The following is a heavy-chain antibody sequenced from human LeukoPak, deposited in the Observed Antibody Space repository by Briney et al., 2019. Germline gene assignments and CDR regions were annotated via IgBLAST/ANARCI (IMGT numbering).Heavy chain of an antibody. CDR2: IYPGDSDT. V-gene: IGHV5-51*01. CDR1: GYSFTSHW. D-gene: IGHD1-26*01. Sequence: PGESLRISCKGSGYSFTSHWVGWVRQIPGKGLEWGGLIYPGDSDTRYSPSFEGQVTISADKSLSTAHLQWSSLKASDTAMYYCARLPQWGGTYHFDYWGQGTLVTVSS. CDR3: ARLPQWGGTYHFDY. J-gene: IGHJ4*02.